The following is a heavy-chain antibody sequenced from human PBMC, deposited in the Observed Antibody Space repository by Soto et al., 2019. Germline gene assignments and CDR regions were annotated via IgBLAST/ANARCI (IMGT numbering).Heavy chain of an antibody. V-gene: IGHV4-31*03. Sequence: SETLSLTCTVSDASINSGGYYWSWIRQHPGKGLEWIGFIYYSGTTYYNPSLKSRVTTSVDTSKNQFSLRLSSVTAADTAVYYCARGLIVMLAGIEELINAHFDSWGQGTLVTVPQ. D-gene: IGHD2-21*02. J-gene: IGHJ4*02. CDR3: ARGLIVMLAGIEELINAHFDS. CDR2: IYYSGTT. CDR1: DASINSGGYY.